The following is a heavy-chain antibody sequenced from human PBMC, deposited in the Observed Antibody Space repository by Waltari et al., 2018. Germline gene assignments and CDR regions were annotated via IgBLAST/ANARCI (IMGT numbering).Heavy chain of an antibody. CDR2: IYYSGST. CDR1: GGSISSYY. V-gene: IGHV4-59*01. J-gene: IGHJ4*02. Sequence: QVQLQESGPGLVKPSETLSLTCTVSGGSISSYYWSWIRQPPGKGLEWIGYIYYSGSTNYNPSLKSRVTISVDTSKNQFSLKLSSVTAADTAVYYCARDNRGADLWGQGTLVTVSS. CDR3: ARDNRGADL.